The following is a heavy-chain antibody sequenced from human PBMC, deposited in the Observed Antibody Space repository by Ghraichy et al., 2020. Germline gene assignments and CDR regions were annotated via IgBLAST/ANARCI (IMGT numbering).Heavy chain of an antibody. CDR3: TKESRPFYDFWSGPYFDS. CDR2: ISGDGSNT. J-gene: IGHJ4*02. D-gene: IGHD3-3*01. CDR1: GFTFDDYA. V-gene: IGHV3-43*02. Sequence: GESLNISCAASGFTFDDYAMHWVRQAPGKGLEWVSLISGDGSNTFYADSVKGRFTISRDSSKNSLFLQMNDLRTEDTALYYCTKESRPFYDFWSGPYFDSWGQGTLVTVSS.